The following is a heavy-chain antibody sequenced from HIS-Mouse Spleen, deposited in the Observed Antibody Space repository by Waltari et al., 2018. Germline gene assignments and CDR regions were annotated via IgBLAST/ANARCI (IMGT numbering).Heavy chain of an antibody. D-gene: IGHD6-13*01. J-gene: IGHJ2*01. V-gene: IGHV4-39*07. Sequence: QVQLVESGGGVVQPGRSLRLSCAASGFTFSSYGMHWVRRAPGKGLVWIGGSYYVGGTYSNPSLKSRVTISVDTSKNQFSLKRSSVTAADTAVYYCAREIPYSSSWYDWYFDLWGRGTLVTVSS. CDR3: AREIPYSSSWYDWYFDL. CDR1: GFTFSSYG. CDR2: SYYVGGT.